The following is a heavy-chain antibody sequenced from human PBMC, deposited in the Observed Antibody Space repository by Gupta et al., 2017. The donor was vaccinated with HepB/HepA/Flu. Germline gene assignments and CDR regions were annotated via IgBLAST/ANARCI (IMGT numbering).Heavy chain of an antibody. CDR3: ARGKRDGYKYTFLG. J-gene: IGHJ4*02. CDR2: INSDGSST. D-gene: IGHD5-24*01. CDR1: GITFSTYW. Sequence: EVQLVESGGGLVQPGGSLSLSCAASGITFSTYWMHWVRQAPGKGLVWVVRINSDGSSTSYADSGKGQFTISRDNARNTLYLQMNSLRVEDTAVYYCARGKRDGYKYTFLGGGRGTLVTVSS. V-gene: IGHV3-74*01.